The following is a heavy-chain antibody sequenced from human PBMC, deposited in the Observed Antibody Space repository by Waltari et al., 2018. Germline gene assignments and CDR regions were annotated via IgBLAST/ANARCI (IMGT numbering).Heavy chain of an antibody. J-gene: IGHJ5*02. D-gene: IGHD3-10*01. CDR3: ARHFFRGDQNKQFDP. CDR2: IYNSGAA. Sequence: QVHLQESGPGLVKPSETLSLTCTVSGDSISSIPYYWGWIRQPPGKGLGWIGGIYNSGAAYHNPPLKSRVTIFVDTSKNQFSLKLSSVTAADTALYYCARHFFRGDQNKQFDPWGQGTLVTVSS. CDR1: GDSISSIPYY. V-gene: IGHV4-39*01.